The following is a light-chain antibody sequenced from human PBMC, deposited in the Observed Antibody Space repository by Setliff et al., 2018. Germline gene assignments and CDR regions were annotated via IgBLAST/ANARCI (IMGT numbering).Light chain of an antibody. J-gene: IGLJ2*01. CDR1: SSDVGGYNY. Sequence: QSALTQPPSASGSPGQSVTISCTGTSSDVGGYNYVSWYQQHPGKAPKLMIYAVTKRPSGVPDRFSGSKSANTAPLTVSGLQAEDEADYYCSSYAGSNNYVLFGGGTQLTVL. V-gene: IGLV2-8*01. CDR2: AVT. CDR3: SSYAGSNNYVL.